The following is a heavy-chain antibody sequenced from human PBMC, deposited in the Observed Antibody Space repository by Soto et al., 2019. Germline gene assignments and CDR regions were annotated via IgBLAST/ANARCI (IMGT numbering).Heavy chain of an antibody. CDR3: AADQGLGQQLVEGDY. D-gene: IGHD6-13*01. J-gene: IGHJ4*02. Sequence: SVKVSCKASGFTFTSSAVQWVRQARGQRLEWIGWIVVGSGNTNYAQKFQERVTITRDMSTSTAYMELSSLRSEDTAVYYCAADQGLGQQLVEGDYWGQGTLVTVSS. CDR1: GFTFTSSA. CDR2: IVVGSGNT. V-gene: IGHV1-58*01.